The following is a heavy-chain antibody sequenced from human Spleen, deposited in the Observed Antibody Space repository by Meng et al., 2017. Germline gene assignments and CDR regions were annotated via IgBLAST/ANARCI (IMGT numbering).Heavy chain of an antibody. CDR1: GGSFSDYY. J-gene: IGHJ4*02. V-gene: IGHV4-34*01. CDR3: ARGPTTMAHDFDY. CDR2: INHSGST. Sequence: QVRLQAGGAGLLQASETLSLTCVVSGGSFSDYYWSWIRQPPGKGLEWIGEINHSGSTNYNPSLESRATISVDTSQNNLSLKLSSVTAADSAVYYCARGPTTMAHDFDYWGQGTLVTVSS. D-gene: IGHD4-11*01.